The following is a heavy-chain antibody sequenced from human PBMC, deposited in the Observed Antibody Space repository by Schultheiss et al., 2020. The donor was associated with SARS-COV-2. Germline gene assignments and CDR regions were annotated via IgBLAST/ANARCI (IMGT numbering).Heavy chain of an antibody. CDR3: ARDPQSYYDSSGRDY. CDR1: GGSFSGYY. CDR2: IYHSGST. J-gene: IGHJ4*02. Sequence: SETLSLTCAVYGGSFSGYYWSWIRQPPGKGLEWIGSIYHSGSTYYNPSLKSRVTISVDTSKNQFSLKLSSVTAADTAVYYCARDPQSYYDSSGRDYWGQGTLVTVSS. V-gene: IGHV4-34*01. D-gene: IGHD3-22*01.